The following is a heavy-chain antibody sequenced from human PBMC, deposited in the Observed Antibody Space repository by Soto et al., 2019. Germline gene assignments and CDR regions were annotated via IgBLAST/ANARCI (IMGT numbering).Heavy chain of an antibody. D-gene: IGHD3-10*01. CDR2: IWYDGSNK. CDR1: GFIFSSYG. J-gene: IGHJ6*02. Sequence: PGGSLRLSCAASGFIFSSYGMHWVRQAPGKGLEWVAVIWYDGSNKYYADSVKGRFTISRDNSKNTLYLQMNSLRAEDTAVYYCARDQTNHYYASENPFYYYYGMDVWGQGTTVTVSS. V-gene: IGHV3-33*01. CDR3: ARDQTNHYYASENPFYYYYGMDV.